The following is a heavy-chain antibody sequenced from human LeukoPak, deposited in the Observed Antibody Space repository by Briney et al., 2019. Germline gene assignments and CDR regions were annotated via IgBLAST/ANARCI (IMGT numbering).Heavy chain of an antibody. Sequence: GGSLRLSCAASGFTFNSYEMNWVRQAPGKGLEWVSYISSSGSTIYYADSVKGRFTISRDNAKNTLYLQMNSLRAEDTAVYYCAKGSSYNILTGYKRRRGLDYWGQGTLVTVSS. J-gene: IGHJ4*02. CDR2: ISSSGSTI. CDR3: AKGSSYNILTGYKRRRGLDY. V-gene: IGHV3-48*03. D-gene: IGHD3-9*01. CDR1: GFTFNSYE.